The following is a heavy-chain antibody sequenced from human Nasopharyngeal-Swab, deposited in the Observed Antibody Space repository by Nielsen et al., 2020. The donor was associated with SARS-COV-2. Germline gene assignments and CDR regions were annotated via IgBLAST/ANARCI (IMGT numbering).Heavy chain of an antibody. Sequence: GGSLRLSCAASGFTFSNAWMSWVRQAPGKGLEWVGLIKSKTDGGTTDYAAPVKGRFTISRDDTKNTLYLQMNRLKTEDTAGYYCTTVGRLWGQGTLVTVSS. CDR3: TTVGRL. V-gene: IGHV3-15*01. D-gene: IGHD1-26*01. CDR1: GFTFSNAW. CDR2: IKSKTDGGTT. J-gene: IGHJ4*02.